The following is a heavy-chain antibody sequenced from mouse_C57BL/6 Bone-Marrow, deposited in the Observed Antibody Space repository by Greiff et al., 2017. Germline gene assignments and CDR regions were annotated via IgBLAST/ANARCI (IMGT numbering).Heavy chain of an antibody. J-gene: IGHJ1*03. Sequence: VQLKQSGPGLVKPSQSLSLTCSVTGYSITSGYYWNWIRQFPGNKLEWMGYISYDGSNNYNPSLKNRISITRDTSKNQFFLKLNSVTTEDTATYDCAREGGFITTVVAPVFDVWGTGTTVTVSS. D-gene: IGHD1-1*01. CDR3: AREGGFITTVVAPVFDV. CDR1: GYSITSGYY. V-gene: IGHV3-6*01. CDR2: ISYDGSN.